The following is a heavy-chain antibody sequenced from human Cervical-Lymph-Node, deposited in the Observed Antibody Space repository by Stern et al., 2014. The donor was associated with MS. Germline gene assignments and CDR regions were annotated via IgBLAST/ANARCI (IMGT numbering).Heavy chain of an antibody. Sequence: QVQLVESGPGLVKPSETLSLTCTVSGGSISSYYWSWIRQPPGKGLEWIGYIYYSGSTNYNPSLKSRVTISVDTSKNQFSLKLSSVTAADTAVYYCARSAAAMGSVLFDYWGQGTLVTVSS. J-gene: IGHJ4*02. D-gene: IGHD2-2*01. V-gene: IGHV4-59*01. CDR1: GGSISSYY. CDR3: ARSAAAMGSVLFDY. CDR2: IYYSGST.